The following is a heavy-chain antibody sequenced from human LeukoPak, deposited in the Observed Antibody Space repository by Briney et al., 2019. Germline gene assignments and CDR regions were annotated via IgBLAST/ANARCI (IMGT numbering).Heavy chain of an antibody. V-gene: IGHV3-11*04. CDR2: ISSSGSTI. Sequence: GGSLRLSCAASGFTFSDYYMSWIRQAPGKGLEWVSYISSSGSTIYYADSVKGRFTISRDNAKNSLYLQMNSLRAEDTAVYYCAGSYYDFWSGYIGGWGQGTLVTVSS. D-gene: IGHD3-3*01. J-gene: IGHJ4*02. CDR1: GFTFSDYY. CDR3: AGSYYDFWSGYIGG.